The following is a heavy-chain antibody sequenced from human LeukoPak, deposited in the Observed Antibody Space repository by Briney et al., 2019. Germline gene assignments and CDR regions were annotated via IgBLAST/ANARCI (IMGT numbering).Heavy chain of an antibody. Sequence: SQTLSLTCTVSGGSISSGGYYWSWIRQPPGKGLEWIGYIYHSGSTYYSPSLKSRVTISVDRSKNQFSLKLSSVTAADTAVYYCARVATGTTKYWFDPWGQGTLVTVSS. D-gene: IGHD1-7*01. J-gene: IGHJ5*02. CDR1: GGSISSGGYY. CDR2: IYHSGST. V-gene: IGHV4-30-2*01. CDR3: ARVATGTTKYWFDP.